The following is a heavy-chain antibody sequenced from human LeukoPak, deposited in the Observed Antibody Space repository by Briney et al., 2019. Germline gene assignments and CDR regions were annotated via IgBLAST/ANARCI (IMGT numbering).Heavy chain of an antibody. CDR2: IYYSGST. J-gene: IGHJ4*02. CDR3: ARESGYDFWRSNDY. D-gene: IGHD3-3*01. V-gene: IGHV4-39*02. CDR1: GGSISSSSYY. Sequence: SETLSLTCTVSGGSISSSSYYWGWIRQPPGKGLEWIGSIYYSGSTYYNPSLKSRVTISVDTSKNQFSLKLSSVTAADTAVYYCARESGYDFWRSNDYWGQGTLVTVSS.